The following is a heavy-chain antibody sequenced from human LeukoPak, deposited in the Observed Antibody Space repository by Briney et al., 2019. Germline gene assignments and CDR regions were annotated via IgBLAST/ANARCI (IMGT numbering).Heavy chain of an antibody. Sequence: ASVKVSCKASGYTFSSYGITWVRQAPGQGPEWMGWVSAYNGNFNYAQKFQARVTMTTDTSTSTAYLELRSLRFDDTAVYYCAKDIYYGSGSYPGNWGQGTLVTVSS. CDR1: GYTFSSYG. V-gene: IGHV1-18*01. J-gene: IGHJ4*02. CDR2: VSAYNGNF. D-gene: IGHD3-10*01. CDR3: AKDIYYGSGSYPGN.